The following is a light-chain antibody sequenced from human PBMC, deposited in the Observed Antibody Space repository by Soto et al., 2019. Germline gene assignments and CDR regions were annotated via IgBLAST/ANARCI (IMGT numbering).Light chain of an antibody. CDR3: SSYANSDTVI. Sequence: QSALTQPASVSGSPGQSITISCTGTSSDVGTYNFVSWYRQHPVKAPILIIFDVSSRPSGISNCFSGSKSGNTASLTISGVQAEDEADYYCSSYANSDTVIFGGGTKLTVL. V-gene: IGLV2-14*01. J-gene: IGLJ2*01. CDR2: DVS. CDR1: SSDVGTYNF.